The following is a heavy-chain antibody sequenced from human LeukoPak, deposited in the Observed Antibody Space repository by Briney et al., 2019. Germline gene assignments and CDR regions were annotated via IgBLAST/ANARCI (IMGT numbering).Heavy chain of an antibody. Sequence: SVKVSCKASGGTFSSYAISWVRQAPGQGLEWMGGIIPIFGTANYAQKFQGRVTITTDESTSTAYMELSSLRSEDTAAYYCARCLTGTQLDNWFDPWGQGTLVTVSS. CDR1: GGTFSSYA. CDR3: ARCLTGTQLDNWFDP. CDR2: IIPIFGTA. V-gene: IGHV1-69*05. D-gene: IGHD1-20*01. J-gene: IGHJ5*02.